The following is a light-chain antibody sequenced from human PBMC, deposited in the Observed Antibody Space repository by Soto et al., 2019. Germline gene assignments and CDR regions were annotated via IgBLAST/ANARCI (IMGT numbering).Light chain of an antibody. J-gene: IGLJ1*01. V-gene: IGLV2-14*01. CDR3: NSYSTSSPYV. CDR2: DVI. CDR1: SSDVGGYNY. Sequence: QSALTQPASVSGSPGQSITISCTGTSSDVGGYNYVSWYQQHPGKAPKLLIYDVINRPSGISNRFSGSKSDNTASLTISGLQAEDEADYYCNSYSTSSPYVFGTGTKVTVL.